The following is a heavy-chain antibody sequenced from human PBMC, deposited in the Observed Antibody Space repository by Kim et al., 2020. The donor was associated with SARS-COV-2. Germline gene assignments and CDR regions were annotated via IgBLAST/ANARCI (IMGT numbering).Heavy chain of an antibody. D-gene: IGHD1-20*01. CDR2: IYYSGST. J-gene: IGHJ5*02. Sequence: SETLSLTCTVSGGSISSGGYYWSWIRQHPGKGLEWIGYIYYSGSTYYNPSLKSRVTISVDTSKNQFSLKLSSVTAADTAVYYCARGDPYNWNDRDWFDPWGQGTLVTVSS. CDR1: GGSISSGGYY. CDR3: ARGDPYNWNDRDWFDP. V-gene: IGHV4-31*03.